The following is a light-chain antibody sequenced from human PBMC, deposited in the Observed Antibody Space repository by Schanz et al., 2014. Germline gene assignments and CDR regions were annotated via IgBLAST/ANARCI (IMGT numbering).Light chain of an antibody. CDR2: EVS. Sequence: QSALTQPASVSASPGQSITISCTGTSSDVGGYNYVSWYQQHPGKAPKLMISEVSKRPSGVPDRFSGSKSGNTASLTISGLQAEDEADYYCSSYTRSSTQVFGGGTKLTVL. CDR1: SSDVGGYNY. V-gene: IGLV2-14*01. CDR3: SSYTRSSTQV. J-gene: IGLJ3*02.